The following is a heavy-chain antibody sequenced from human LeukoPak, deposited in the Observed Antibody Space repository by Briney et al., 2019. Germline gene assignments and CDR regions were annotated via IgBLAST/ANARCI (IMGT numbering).Heavy chain of an antibody. CDR2: ISYSGST. V-gene: IGHV4-59*01. CDR3: AREPGFDSSGYLNWLDP. CDR1: GGSISSYY. D-gene: IGHD3-22*01. J-gene: IGHJ5*02. Sequence: KPSETLSLTCTVSGGSISSYYWSWIRQPPGKGLKWIACISYSGSTKYTPSLKSRVTISVDTSKNQLSLKLSSVTAADTAVYYCAREPGFDSSGYLNWLDPWGQGTLVTASS.